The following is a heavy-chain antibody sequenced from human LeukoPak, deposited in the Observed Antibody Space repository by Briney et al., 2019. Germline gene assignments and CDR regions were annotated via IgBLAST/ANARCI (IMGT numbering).Heavy chain of an antibody. J-gene: IGHJ3*02. D-gene: IGHD2-15*01. CDR1: GGSISSSSYY. CDR3: ARLVRYCSAGSCEVGAFDI. CDR2: IYYSGTT. V-gene: IGHV4-39*07. Sequence: ASETPSLTCTVSGGSISSSSYYWGWIRQPPGKGLEWIGSIYYSGTTYYNPSLKSRVTISVDTSKNQFSLKLSSVTAADTAVYYCARLVRYCSAGSCEVGAFDIWGQGTMVTVSS.